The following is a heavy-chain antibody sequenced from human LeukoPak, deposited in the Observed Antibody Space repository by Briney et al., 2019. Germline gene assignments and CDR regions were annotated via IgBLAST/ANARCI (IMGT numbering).Heavy chain of an antibody. Sequence: SETLSLTCTVSGGSISSSSYYWGWIRQPPGKGLEWIGYIYYSGSTNYNPSLKSRVTISVDTSKNQFSLKLSSVTAADTAVYYCARSIAAAGTDYWGQGTLVTVSS. D-gene: IGHD6-13*01. CDR1: GGSISSSSYY. V-gene: IGHV4-61*05. J-gene: IGHJ4*02. CDR3: ARSIAAAGTDY. CDR2: IYYSGST.